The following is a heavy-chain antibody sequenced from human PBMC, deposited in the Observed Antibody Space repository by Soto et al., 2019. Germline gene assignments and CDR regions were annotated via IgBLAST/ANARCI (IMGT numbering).Heavy chain of an antibody. CDR2: ISGSGGST. CDR1: GFTFSSYA. Sequence: PGGSLRLSCAASGFTFSSYAMSWVRQAPGKGLEWVSAISGSGGSTYYADSVKGRFTISRDNSKNTLYLQMSSLRAEDTAVYYYDSSPYTFENWFDPWGQGTLVTVSS. J-gene: IGHJ5*02. D-gene: IGHD3-16*01. V-gene: IGHV3-23*01. CDR3: DSSPYTFENWFDP.